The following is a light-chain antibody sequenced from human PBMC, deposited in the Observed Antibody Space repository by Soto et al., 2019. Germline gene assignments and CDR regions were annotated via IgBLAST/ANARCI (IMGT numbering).Light chain of an antibody. CDR2: DAS. CDR1: QSVASN. Sequence: ETVMTQSLVPLSVSPGERATLSCRASQSVASNLAWYQQQPGQAPRLLIYDASTRATGVSARFSGSGSGTEFTLSISSLQSEDSAVYYCQQYNNWPWTFGQGTKVDIK. V-gene: IGKV3-15*01. J-gene: IGKJ1*01. CDR3: QQYNNWPWT.